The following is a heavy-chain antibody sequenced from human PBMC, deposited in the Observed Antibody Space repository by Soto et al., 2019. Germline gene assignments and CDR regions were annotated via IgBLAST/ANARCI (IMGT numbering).Heavy chain of an antibody. V-gene: IGHV3-74*01. D-gene: IGHD5-18*01. CDR3: TRDAGGNTYMDV. CDR1: GFTFNNYW. J-gene: IGHJ6*03. CDR2: ISRDGSGT. Sequence: EVQLVESGGALVPPGGSLRLSCAASGFTFNNYWMHWVRQAPGKGLVWVSRISRDGSGTTYADSAKGRFTVSRDNTENTLYLQMNSLRAEDTAVYYCTRDAGGNTYMDVWGKGTTVTVSS.